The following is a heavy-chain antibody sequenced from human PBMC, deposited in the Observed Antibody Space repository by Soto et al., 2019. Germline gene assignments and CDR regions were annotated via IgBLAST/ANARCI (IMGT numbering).Heavy chain of an antibody. CDR3: ARVRYNWNYSYYYGMDV. D-gene: IGHD1-20*01. Sequence: SETLSLTYTVSGGSISSGDYYWSWIRQPPGKGLEWIGYIYYSGSTYYNPSLKSRVTISVDTSKNQFSLKLSSVTAADTAVYYCARVRYNWNYSYYYGMDVWGQGTTVTVSS. CDR2: IYYSGST. J-gene: IGHJ6*02. CDR1: GGSISSGDYY. V-gene: IGHV4-30-4*01.